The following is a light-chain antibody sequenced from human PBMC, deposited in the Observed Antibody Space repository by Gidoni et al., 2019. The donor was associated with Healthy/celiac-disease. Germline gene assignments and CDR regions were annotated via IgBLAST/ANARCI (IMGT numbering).Light chain of an antibody. J-gene: IGKJ4*01. V-gene: IGKV1-33*01. CDR1: QDISNY. CDR3: QQYDNLLT. CDR2: DAS. Sequence: DIQMTQSPSSLSASVGDRFTITCQASQDISNYLNWYQQKPGKAPKLLIYDASNLETGVPSRFSGSGSGTDFTFTISSLQPEDIATDYCQQYDNLLTFGGGTKVEIK.